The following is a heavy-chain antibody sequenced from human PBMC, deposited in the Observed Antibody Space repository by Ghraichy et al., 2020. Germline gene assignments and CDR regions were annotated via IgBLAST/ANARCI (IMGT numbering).Heavy chain of an antibody. CDR2: IRYDGSNK. V-gene: IGHV3-30*02. CDR3: AKDGRIQLWETYFDY. J-gene: IGHJ4*02. CDR1: GFTFSSYG. D-gene: IGHD5-18*01. Sequence: GGSLRLSCAASGFTFSSYGMHWVRQAPGKGVEWVAFIRYDGSNKYYADSVEGRFTISRDNSKNTLYLQMNSLRAEDTAVYYCAKDGRIQLWETYFDYWGQGTLVTVSS.